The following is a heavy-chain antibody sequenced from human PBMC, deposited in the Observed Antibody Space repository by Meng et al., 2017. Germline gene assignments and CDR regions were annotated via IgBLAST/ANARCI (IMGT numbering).Heavy chain of an antibody. V-gene: IGHV3-30*01. CDR3: AHFDY. CDR1: GFTFSSYA. CDR2: ISYDGSNK. J-gene: IGHJ4*02. Sequence: QVRVVESGGGVVQPGRSLRLSCAASGFTFSSYAMHWVRQAPGKGLEWVAVISYDGSNKYYADSVKGRFTISRDNSKNTLYLQMNSLRAEDTAVYYCAHFDYWGQGTLVTVSS.